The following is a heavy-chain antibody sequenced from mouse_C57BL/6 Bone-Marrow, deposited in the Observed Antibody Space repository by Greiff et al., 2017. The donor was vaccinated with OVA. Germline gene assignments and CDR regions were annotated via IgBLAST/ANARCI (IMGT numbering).Heavy chain of an antibody. Sequence: VQLQQSGAELVRPGSSVKLSCKASGYTFTSYWMDWVKQRPGQGLEWIGNIYPSDSETHYNQQFKDKATLTVDKSSSTAYMQLSSLTSEDSAVYYCARSDGSSSRYFDVWGTGTTVTVSS. D-gene: IGHD1-1*01. CDR2: IYPSDSET. J-gene: IGHJ1*03. CDR3: ARSDGSSSRYFDV. V-gene: IGHV1-61*01. CDR1: GYTFTSYW.